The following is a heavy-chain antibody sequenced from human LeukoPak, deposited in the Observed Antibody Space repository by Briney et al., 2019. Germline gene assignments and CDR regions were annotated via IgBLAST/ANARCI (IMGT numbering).Heavy chain of an antibody. CDR2: IWYDGSNK. CDR1: GFTFSSYG. D-gene: IGHD3-10*01. J-gene: IGHJ4*02. V-gene: IGHV3-33*01. CDR3: ARDGPLWFGELTRTFDY. Sequence: PGRSLRLSCAASGFTFSSYGMHWVRQAPGKGLEWVAVIWYDGSNKYYADSVKGRFTISRDNSKNTLYLQMNSLRAEDTAVYYCARDGPLWFGELTRTFDYWGQGTLVTVSS.